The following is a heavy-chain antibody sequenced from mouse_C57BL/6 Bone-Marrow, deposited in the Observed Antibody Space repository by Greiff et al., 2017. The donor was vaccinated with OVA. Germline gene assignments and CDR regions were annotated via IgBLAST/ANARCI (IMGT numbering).Heavy chain of an antibody. CDR3: AREGKGVVAWYFDV. D-gene: IGHD1-1*01. Sequence: EVMLVESGGGLVKPGGSLKLSCAASGFTFSSYAMSWVRQTPEKRLEWVATISDGGSYTYYPDNVKGRFTISRDNAKNNLYLQMSHLKSEDTAMYYCAREGKGVVAWYFDVWGTGTTVTVSS. V-gene: IGHV5-4*01. CDR2: ISDGGSYT. CDR1: GFTFSSYA. J-gene: IGHJ1*03.